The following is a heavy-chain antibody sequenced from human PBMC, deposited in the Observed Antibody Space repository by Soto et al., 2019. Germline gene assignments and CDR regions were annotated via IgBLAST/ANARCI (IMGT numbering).Heavy chain of an antibody. CDR2: ISYDGSNK. V-gene: IGHV3-30-3*01. J-gene: IGHJ6*02. Sequence: QVQLVESGGGVVQPGRSLRLSCAASGFTLSSYAMHWVRQAPGKGLEWVAVISYDGSNKYYADSVKGRFTISRDNSKNTLYLQMNSLRTEDTAVYYCARGYDEHGGMDVWAQGTTVTVSS. CDR3: ARGYDEHGGMDV. D-gene: IGHD2-2*01. CDR1: GFTLSSYA.